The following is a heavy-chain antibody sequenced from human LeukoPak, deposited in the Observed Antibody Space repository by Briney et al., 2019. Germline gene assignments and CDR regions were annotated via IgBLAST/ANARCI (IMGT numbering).Heavy chain of an antibody. V-gene: IGHV4-59*08. D-gene: IGHD3-22*01. CDR3: AGGGYYDSSGYYPYYYYYGMDV. CDR1: GGSISGTYY. Sequence: PSETLSLTCTVSGGSISGTYYWSWIRQPPGKGLEWIGYIYYTGTTDSNPSLKSRVTISLDTSKNQFSLNLSSVTAADTAVYYCAGGGYYDSSGYYPYYYYYGMDVWGQGTTVTVSS. CDR2: IYYTGTT. J-gene: IGHJ6*02.